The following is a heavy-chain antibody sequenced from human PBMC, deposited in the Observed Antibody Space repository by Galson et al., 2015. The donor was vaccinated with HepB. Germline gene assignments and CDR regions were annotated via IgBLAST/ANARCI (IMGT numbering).Heavy chain of an antibody. CDR1: GFTFSDYY. D-gene: IGHD2-2*01. CDR2: ISSSSSYT. J-gene: IGHJ4*02. V-gene: IGHV3-11*06. CDR3: ARDPYCSSTSCYHYFDY. Sequence: SLRLSCAASGFTFSDYYMSWIRQAPGKGLEWVSYISSSSSYTNYADSVKGRFTISRDNAKNSLYLQMNSLRAEDTAVYYCARDPYCSSTSCYHYFDYWGQGTLVTVSS.